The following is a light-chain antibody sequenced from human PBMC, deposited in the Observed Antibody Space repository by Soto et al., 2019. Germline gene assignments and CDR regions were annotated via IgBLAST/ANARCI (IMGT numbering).Light chain of an antibody. CDR3: KQYSSSPYT. V-gene: IGKV3-20*01. CDR1: QSVSISY. Sequence: EIVLTQSPGTLSLSPGERATLSCRASQSVSISYLAWYQRKPGQAPRLLIYGASSRATGIQDRFSGSGSGTDFTLTIRRLEPEDFAVYYCKQYSSSPYTFGQGTKVDIK. CDR2: GAS. J-gene: IGKJ2*01.